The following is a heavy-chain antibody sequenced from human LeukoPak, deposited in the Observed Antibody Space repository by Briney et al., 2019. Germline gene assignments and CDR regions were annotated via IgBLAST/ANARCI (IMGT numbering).Heavy chain of an antibody. J-gene: IGHJ4*02. D-gene: IGHD3-10*01. CDR2: IYHSGST. Sequence: SETLSLTCTVSGYSISSGYYWGWIRQPPGKGLERIGSIYHSGSTYYNPSLKSRVTISVDTSKNQFSLKLSSVTAADTAVYYCASFRNYYGSGSYYRRPYFDYWGQGTLVTVSS. CDR1: GYSISSGYY. CDR3: ASFRNYYGSGSYYRRPYFDY. V-gene: IGHV4-38-2*02.